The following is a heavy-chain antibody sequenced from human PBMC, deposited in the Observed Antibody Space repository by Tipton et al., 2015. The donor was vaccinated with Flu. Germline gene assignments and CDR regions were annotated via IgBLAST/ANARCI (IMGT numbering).Heavy chain of an antibody. CDR2: ISGSGVIT. D-gene: IGHD2-8*02. Sequence: SLRLSCAASGFTLSSYAMAWVRQAPGKGLERVSGISGSGVITYYADSVKGRFTISRDSSKNTLYLQMNSLRAEDTAVYYCAKGPKVSCTGLVCYYFDYWGQGTLVTVSS. CDR1: GFTLSSYA. J-gene: IGHJ4*02. V-gene: IGHV3-23*01. CDR3: AKGPKVSCTGLVCYYFDY.